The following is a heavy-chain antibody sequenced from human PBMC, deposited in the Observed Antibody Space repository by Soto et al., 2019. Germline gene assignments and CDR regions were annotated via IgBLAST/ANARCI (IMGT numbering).Heavy chain of an antibody. Sequence: GGSLRLSCAASGFTFSSCGMHWVRQAPGKGLEWVAVIWYDGSNKYYADSVKGRFTISRDNSKNTLYLQMNSLRAEDTAVYYCARGTPDPLAAAGTLYYYYYGMDVWGQGTTVTVSS. CDR1: GFTFSSCG. V-gene: IGHV3-33*01. D-gene: IGHD6-13*01. CDR2: IWYDGSNK. J-gene: IGHJ6*02. CDR3: ARGTPDPLAAAGTLYYYYYGMDV.